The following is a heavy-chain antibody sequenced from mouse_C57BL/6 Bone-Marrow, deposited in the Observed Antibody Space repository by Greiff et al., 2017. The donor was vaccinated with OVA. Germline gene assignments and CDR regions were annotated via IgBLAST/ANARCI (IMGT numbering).Heavy chain of an antibody. CDR1: GFTFSDYG. Sequence: DVHLVESGGGLVKPGGSLKLSCAASGFTFSDYGMHWVRQAPEKGLEWVAYISSGSSTIYYADTVKGRFTISRDNAKNTLFLQMTSLRSEDTAMYYCARRYAPYYFDYWGQGTTLTVSS. CDR3: ARRYAPYYFDY. CDR2: ISSGSSTI. V-gene: IGHV5-17*01. D-gene: IGHD2-12*01. J-gene: IGHJ2*01.